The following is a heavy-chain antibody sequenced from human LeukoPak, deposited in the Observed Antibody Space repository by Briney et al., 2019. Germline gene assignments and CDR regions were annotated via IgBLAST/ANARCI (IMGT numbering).Heavy chain of an antibody. CDR1: GFTFNSYA. J-gene: IGHJ3*02. CDR3: AKDGTTVVRGLFDK. D-gene: IGHD4-23*01. CDR2: IPGIGGNT. Sequence: GGSLRLSCAASGFTFNSYAMSWVRQPPGKGLEWLSAIPGIGGNTYYADSVKGRFTISRDNSKDTLYLQMDSLSAEDTAVYYCAKDGTTVVRGLFDKWGPGTMVTVSS. V-gene: IGHV3-23*01.